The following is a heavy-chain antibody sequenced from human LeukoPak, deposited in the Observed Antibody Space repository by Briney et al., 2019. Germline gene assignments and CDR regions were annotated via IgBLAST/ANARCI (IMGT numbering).Heavy chain of an antibody. D-gene: IGHD3-22*01. Sequence: SETLSLTCAVYGGSFSGYYWSWIRQPPGKGLKWIGEINHSGSTNYNPSLKSRVTIAVDTSKNQFSLKLSSVTAADTAVYYCARGDTYYYDSSDYSLFDYWGQGTLVTVSS. V-gene: IGHV4-34*01. CDR3: ARGDTYYYDSSDYSLFDY. CDR1: GGSFSGYY. J-gene: IGHJ4*02. CDR2: INHSGST.